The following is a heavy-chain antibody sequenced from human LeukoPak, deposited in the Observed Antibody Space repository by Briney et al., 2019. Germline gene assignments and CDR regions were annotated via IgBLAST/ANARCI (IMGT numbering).Heavy chain of an antibody. D-gene: IGHD1-14*01. CDR3: ARGDLMGNRYYMDV. CDR1: GYTFTNYG. V-gene: IGHV1-2*02. J-gene: IGHJ6*03. Sequence: GASVKVSCKASGYTFTNYGISWVRQAPGQGLEWMGWINPNTGGTNYAQKFQGRVTMTRDTSISTAYMELSRLRSDDTAVYYCARGDLMGNRYYMDVWGKGTTVTISS. CDR2: INPNTGGT.